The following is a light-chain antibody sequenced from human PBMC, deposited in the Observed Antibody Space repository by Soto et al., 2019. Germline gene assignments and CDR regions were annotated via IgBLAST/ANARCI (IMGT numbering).Light chain of an antibody. CDR3: QQYNTWPRT. Sequence: EIVMTQSPATLSVPPGERATLSCRASQSVSANFAWYQQKPGQAPRLLIYGASTRATAVPARFTASGSGTEFTLTISSLQSEDFAVYYCQQYNTWPRTFGQGTRWIS. V-gene: IGKV3-15*01. CDR2: GAS. J-gene: IGKJ1*01. CDR1: QSVSAN.